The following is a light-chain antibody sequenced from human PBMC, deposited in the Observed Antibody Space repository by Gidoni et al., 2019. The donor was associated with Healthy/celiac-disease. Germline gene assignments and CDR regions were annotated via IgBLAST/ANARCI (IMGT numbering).Light chain of an antibody. CDR1: QSVSSN. J-gene: IGKJ2*01. Sequence: EIVMTQSPATLSVSPGERATLSCRASQSVSSNLAWYQQKPGQAPRLLSYGASTRATGLPARFSGSGSGTEFTLTISSLQSEDFAVYYCQQYNNWPPYTFGQGTKLEIK. CDR3: QQYNNWPPYT. V-gene: IGKV3-15*01. CDR2: GAS.